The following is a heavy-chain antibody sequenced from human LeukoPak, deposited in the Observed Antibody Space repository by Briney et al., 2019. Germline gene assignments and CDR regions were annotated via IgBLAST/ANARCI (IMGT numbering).Heavy chain of an antibody. D-gene: IGHD4-17*01. CDR1: GFTFSNYA. Sequence: GGSLRLSCAASGFTFSNYALIWVRQAPERGLQWVSAITGSGAGTYYEDSVKGRFTISRDNSENTLYLQMNSLRVEDTAVYYCAKRPRITVTDRYHMDVWGKGTTVTVSS. J-gene: IGHJ6*03. CDR3: AKRPRITVTDRYHMDV. CDR2: ITGSGAGT. V-gene: IGHV3-23*01.